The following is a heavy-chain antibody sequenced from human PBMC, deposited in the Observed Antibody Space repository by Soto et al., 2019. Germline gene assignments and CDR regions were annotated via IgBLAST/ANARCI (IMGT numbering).Heavy chain of an antibody. D-gene: IGHD1-1*01. Sequence: LSLTCTVSGGSISSGDYYGSWIRQPPGKGLEWIGYIYYSGSTYYNPSLKSRVTISVDTSKNQFSLILSSVTSADTAVYYCARDQSWDDLVWWFDSRGQGTLVTVSS. CDR1: GGSISSGDYY. CDR3: ARDQSWDDLVWWFDS. V-gene: IGHV4-30-4*01. CDR2: IYYSGST. J-gene: IGHJ5*01.